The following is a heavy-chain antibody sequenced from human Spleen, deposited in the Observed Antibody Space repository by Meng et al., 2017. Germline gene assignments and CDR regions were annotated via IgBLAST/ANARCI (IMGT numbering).Heavy chain of an antibody. Sequence: ASVKVSCKASGYGFKTYAINWVRQAPGQGLEWMGWISAYNGDSNYAEKFQGKVTMTTDTSTSTAYMELRSLRSDDTAVYYCARSSDYISTDFDYWGQGTLVNVSS. D-gene: IGHD4-11*01. V-gene: IGHV1-18*01. CDR3: ARSSDYISTDFDY. CDR1: GYGFKTYA. CDR2: ISAYNGDS. J-gene: IGHJ4*02.